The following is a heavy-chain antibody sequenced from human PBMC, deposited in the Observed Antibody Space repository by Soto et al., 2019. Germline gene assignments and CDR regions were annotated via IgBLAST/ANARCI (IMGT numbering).Heavy chain of an antibody. J-gene: IGHJ4*02. CDR1: GYTFSSYG. CDR3: ARDLGYGDYGTDY. V-gene: IGHV1-18*04. CDR2: INGDNGNT. D-gene: IGHD4-17*01. Sequence: QVQLVQSGAEVKKPGASVKVSCKASGYTFSSYGISWVRQAPGQGFEWMGWINGDNGNTKYAQKFQGRVTMTTDTFMSTAYLELGGLRYDDTADYYCARDLGYGDYGTDYWGQGTLVTVSS.